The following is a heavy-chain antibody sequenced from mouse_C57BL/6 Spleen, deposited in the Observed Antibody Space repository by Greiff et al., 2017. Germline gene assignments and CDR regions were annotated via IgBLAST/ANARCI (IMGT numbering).Heavy chain of an antibody. CDR3: ARASTMITTDYFYYAMDY. J-gene: IGHJ4*01. D-gene: IGHD2-4*01. CDR1: GYTFTSYW. CDR2: IYPGSGST. Sequence: QVQLQQPGAELVKPGASVKMSCKASGYTFTSYWITWVKQRPGQGLEWIGDIYPGSGSTNYNEKFKSKATLTVDTSSSTAYMQLSSLTSEDSAVYYCARASTMITTDYFYYAMDYWGQGTSVTVSS. V-gene: IGHV1-55*01.